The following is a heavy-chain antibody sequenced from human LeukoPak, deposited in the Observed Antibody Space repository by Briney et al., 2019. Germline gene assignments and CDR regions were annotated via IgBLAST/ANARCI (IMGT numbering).Heavy chain of an antibody. V-gene: IGHV3-33*01. J-gene: IGHJ4*02. CDR1: GFTFSSYG. D-gene: IGHD3-22*01. CDR3: AGSAERYGYDSSGYLDY. CDR2: IWYDGSNK. Sequence: PGGSLRLSCAASGFTFSSYGMHWVRQAPGKGLEWVAVIWYDGSNKYYADSVKGRFTISRDNSKNTLYLQMNSLRAEDTAVYYCAGSAERYGYDSSGYLDYWGQGTLVTVSS.